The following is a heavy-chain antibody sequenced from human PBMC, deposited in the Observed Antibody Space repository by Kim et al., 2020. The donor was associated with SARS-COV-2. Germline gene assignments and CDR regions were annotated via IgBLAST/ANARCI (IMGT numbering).Heavy chain of an antibody. V-gene: IGHV3-30*01. J-gene: IGHJ6*02. Sequence: YSADSVKGRFTISRDNSKNSLYLQMNSLRPEDTAVYYCASGGGFQLYGMDVWGQGTTVIVSS. D-gene: IGHD2-15*01. CDR3: ASGGGFQLYGMDV.